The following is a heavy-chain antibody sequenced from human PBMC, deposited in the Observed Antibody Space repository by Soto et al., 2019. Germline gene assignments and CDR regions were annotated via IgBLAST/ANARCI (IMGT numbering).Heavy chain of an antibody. CDR3: ARREVGVVTSSYGRDV. CDR1: GYSFTSYW. CDR2: IYPGDSDT. D-gene: IGHD3-3*01. J-gene: IGHJ6*01. Sequence: PGESLKISCKGSGYSFTSYWIGWVRQMPGKGLEWMGIIYPGDSDTRYSPSFQGQVTISADKSISTAYLQWSSLKASDTAMYYCARREVGVVTSSYGRDVWGKATNITVSS. V-gene: IGHV5-51*01.